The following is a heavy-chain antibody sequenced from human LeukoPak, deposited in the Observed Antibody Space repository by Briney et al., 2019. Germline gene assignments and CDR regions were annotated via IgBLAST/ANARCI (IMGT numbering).Heavy chain of an antibody. Sequence: SQTLSLTXTVSGGSVSSGNYYWSWIRQPAGKGLEWIGRVYTSGGTNYIPSLKSRITISVDTSKNQFSLRLSSVTAADTAVYYCARFYCSDGVCYIDYWGQGTLVTVSS. CDR3: ARFYCSDGVCYIDY. D-gene: IGHD2-8*01. V-gene: IGHV4-61*02. J-gene: IGHJ4*02. CDR1: GGSVSSGNYY. CDR2: VYTSGGT.